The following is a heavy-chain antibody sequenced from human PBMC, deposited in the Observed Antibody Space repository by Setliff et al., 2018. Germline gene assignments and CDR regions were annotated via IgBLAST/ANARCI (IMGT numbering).Heavy chain of an antibody. Sequence: ASVKVSCKSSGFTFTDYGITWVRQVPGQGLEWMGWINNYNFNTQYAQKFQGRVTVTTDTSTTTAYMELRSLRSDDTAVYYCARINFYVSSGYYYAPELWGQGTTVTVSS. V-gene: IGHV1-18*01. CDR2: INNYNFNT. CDR3: ARINFYVSSGYYYAPEL. CDR1: GFTFTDYG. J-gene: IGHJ4*02. D-gene: IGHD3-22*01.